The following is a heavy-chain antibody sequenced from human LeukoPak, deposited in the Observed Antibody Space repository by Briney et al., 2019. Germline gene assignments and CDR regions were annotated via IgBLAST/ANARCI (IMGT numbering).Heavy chain of an antibody. CDR1: GFTFSEYW. D-gene: IGHD2-2*01. Sequence: GSLRLSCAASGFTFSEYWMHWVRQAPGKGLIWVSRINSDGSTTNYADSVKGRFTISRDNAKNTLYLQMNSLRAEDTAVYYCWVPATAGEDDYWGQGALVTVSS. CDR2: INSDGSTT. CDR3: WVPATAGEDDY. J-gene: IGHJ4*02. V-gene: IGHV3-74*01.